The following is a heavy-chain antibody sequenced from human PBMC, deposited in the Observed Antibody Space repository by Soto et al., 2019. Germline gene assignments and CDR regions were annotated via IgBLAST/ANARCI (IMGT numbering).Heavy chain of an antibody. CDR1: GYTFTSYY. CDR3: ARGAIVLVPAAIGKHRWFDP. J-gene: IGHJ5*02. D-gene: IGHD2-2*01. CDR2: INPSGGST. V-gene: IGHV1-46*01. Sequence: GASVKVSCKASGYTFTSYYMHWVRQAPGRGLEWMGIINPSGGSTSYAQKFQGRVTMTRDTSTSTVYMELSSLRSEDTAVYYCARGAIVLVPAAIGKHRWFDPWGQGTLVTVSS.